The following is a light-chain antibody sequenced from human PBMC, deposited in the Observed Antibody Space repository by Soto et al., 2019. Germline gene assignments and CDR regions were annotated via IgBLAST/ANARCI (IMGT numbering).Light chain of an antibody. J-gene: IGLJ1*01. CDR2: DVS. CDR1: SSDVGGYNY. Sequence: QSALPQPASVSGSPGQSITISCTGTSSDVGGYNYVSWYQQHPGKAPKLMIYDVSNRPSGVSNRFSGSKSGNTASLTISGLQAEDEDDYYCSSYTSSSTLYVFGTGTKLTVL. V-gene: IGLV2-14*01. CDR3: SSYTSSSTLYV.